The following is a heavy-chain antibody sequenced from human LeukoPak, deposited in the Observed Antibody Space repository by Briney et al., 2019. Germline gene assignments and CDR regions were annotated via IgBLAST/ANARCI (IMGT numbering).Heavy chain of an antibody. J-gene: IGHJ4*02. Sequence: ASVKVSYKASGYTFTSYGISWVRQSPGQGLEWMGWISAYNGNTNYAQKLQGRVTMTTDTSTSTAYMELRSLRSDDTAVYYCARVGSGYFVFDYWGQGTLVTVSS. D-gene: IGHD3-22*01. CDR1: GYTFTSYG. CDR3: ARVGSGYFVFDY. CDR2: ISAYNGNT. V-gene: IGHV1-18*01.